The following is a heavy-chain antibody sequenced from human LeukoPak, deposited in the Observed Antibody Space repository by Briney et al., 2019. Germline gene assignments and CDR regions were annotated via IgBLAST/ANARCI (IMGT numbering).Heavy chain of an antibody. CDR3: ARGYCSGGSCYSYYYYNYMDV. V-gene: IGHV4-30-4*07. CDR2: FYYTGKT. J-gene: IGHJ6*03. D-gene: IGHD2-15*01. CDR1: GGSISSAGYS. Sequence: PSETLSLTCAVSGGSISSAGYSWSWIRQPPGKGLEWIGYFYYTGKTYYNPSLKSRVTISVDTSKNQFSLKLSSVTAADTAVYYCARGYCSGGSCYSYYYYNYMDVWGKGTTVTVSS.